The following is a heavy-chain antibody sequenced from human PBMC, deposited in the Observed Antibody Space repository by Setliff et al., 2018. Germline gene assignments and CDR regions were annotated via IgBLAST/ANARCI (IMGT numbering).Heavy chain of an antibody. V-gene: IGHV3-21*06. CDR3: VRGLEEAYLSYDVFDI. J-gene: IGHJ3*02. CDR2: ISSSSSYI. CDR1: GFTFSSYS. D-gene: IGHD3-16*01. Sequence: TGGSLRLSCAASGFTFSSYSLNWVRQAPGKGLEWVSSISSSSSYIYYADSVKGRFTISRENAKNSLCLQMNSLNSEDTAVYYCVRGLEEAYLSYDVFDIWGQGTMVTVSS.